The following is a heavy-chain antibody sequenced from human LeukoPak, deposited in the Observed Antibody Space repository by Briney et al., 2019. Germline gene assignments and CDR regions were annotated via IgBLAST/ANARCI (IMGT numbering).Heavy chain of an antibody. CDR1: GGSINTYF. D-gene: IGHD3-16*01. CDR2: IYYSGST. J-gene: IGHJ4*02. V-gene: IGHV4-59*01. CDR3: ARDGGPGGGGFDY. Sequence: SETLSLTCTVSGGSINTYFWSWVRQPPGKGLEWIGYIYYSGSTNYNPSLKSRVTISVDTSKNQFSLKLSSVTAADTAVYYCARDGGPGGGGFDYWGQGTLVTVSS.